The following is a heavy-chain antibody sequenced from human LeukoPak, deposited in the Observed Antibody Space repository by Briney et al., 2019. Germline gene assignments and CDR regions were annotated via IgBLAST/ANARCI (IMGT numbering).Heavy chain of an antibody. Sequence: GASVKVSCKASGYTFTSYDINWVRQATGQGLEWMGWMDPNSGNTGYAQKFQGRVTMTRNTSISTAYMELSSLRAEDTAVYYCARDSALTGIDAFDIWGQGTMVTVSS. CDR3: ARDSALTGIDAFDI. V-gene: IGHV1-8*01. CDR2: MDPNSGNT. D-gene: IGHD3-9*01. J-gene: IGHJ3*02. CDR1: GYTFTSYD.